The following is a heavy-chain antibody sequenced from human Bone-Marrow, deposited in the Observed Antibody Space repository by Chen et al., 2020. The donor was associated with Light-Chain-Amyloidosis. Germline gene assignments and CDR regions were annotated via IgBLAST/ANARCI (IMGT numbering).Heavy chain of an antibody. D-gene: IGHD3-22*01. CDR1: GFTFSSYA. CDR2: ISGSGGST. CDR3: ARDSYYDRSGPKDGYGMDV. V-gene: IGHV3-23*01. Sequence: EVQLLESGGGLVQPGGSLRLSCAASGFTFSSYAMSWVRQAPGKGLEWVSGISGSGGSTYYADSVKGRFTISRDNSKNTLYLQMNSLRADDTAVYYCARDSYYDRSGPKDGYGMDVWGQGTTVTVSS. J-gene: IGHJ6*02.